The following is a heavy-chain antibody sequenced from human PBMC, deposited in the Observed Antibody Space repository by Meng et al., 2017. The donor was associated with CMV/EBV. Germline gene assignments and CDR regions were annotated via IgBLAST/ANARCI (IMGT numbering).Heavy chain of an antibody. D-gene: IGHD6-13*01. V-gene: IGHV3-23*03. Sequence: GGSLRLSCAASGFTFSSYWMHWVRQAPGKGLEWVSVIYSGGSSTYYADSVKGRFTISRDNSKNTLYLQMNSLRAEDTAVYYCAKGGSSWYDPWGQGTLVTVSS. J-gene: IGHJ5*02. CDR3: AKGGSSWYDP. CDR2: IYSGGSST. CDR1: GFTFSSYW.